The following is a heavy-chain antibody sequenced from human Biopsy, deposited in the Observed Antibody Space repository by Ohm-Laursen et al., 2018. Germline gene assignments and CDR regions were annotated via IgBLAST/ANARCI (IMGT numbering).Heavy chain of an antibody. CDR1: GYTFTNYF. D-gene: IGHD3-16*02. V-gene: IGHV1-46*01. J-gene: IGHJ4*02. CDR3: ARAYRMYFFDF. CDR2: INPSNART. Sequence: SVKVSCKSSGYTFTNYFLHWVRQAPGQGLEWMGMINPSNARTNYAQKFQGRVTMTRDTSTSTVYMDLGSLRSEDTALYFCARAYRMYFFDFWGQGSLVTVSA.